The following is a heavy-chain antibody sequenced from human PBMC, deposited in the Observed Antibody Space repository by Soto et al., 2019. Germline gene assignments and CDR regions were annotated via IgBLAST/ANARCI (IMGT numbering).Heavy chain of an antibody. V-gene: IGHV4-59*01. CDR1: GGSISSYY. CDR3: ARDRRAGKRLYYYYGMDV. J-gene: IGHJ6*02. D-gene: IGHD1-1*01. CDR2: IYYSGST. Sequence: PLETLSLTCTVSGGSISSYYWSWIRQPPGKGLEWIGYIYYSGSTNYNPSLKSRVTISVDTSKNQFSLKLSSVTAADTAVYYCARDRRAGKRLYYYYGMDVWGQGTTVTVSS.